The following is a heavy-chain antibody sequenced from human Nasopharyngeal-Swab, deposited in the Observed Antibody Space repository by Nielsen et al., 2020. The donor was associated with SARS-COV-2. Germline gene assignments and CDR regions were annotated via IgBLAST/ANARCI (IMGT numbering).Heavy chain of an antibody. CDR1: GSTLTEIS. D-gene: IGHD3-16*01. Sequence: ASVKVSCKVSGSTLTEISMHWVRQAPGRGLEWMGGFAPEDGETIYAQKFQGRVTMTEAKSIDTAYMELRSLRSEDTAVYYCAASQWGEYFDYWGQGTLVSVSS. CDR2: FAPEDGET. CDR3: AASQWGEYFDY. J-gene: IGHJ4*02. V-gene: IGHV1-24*01.